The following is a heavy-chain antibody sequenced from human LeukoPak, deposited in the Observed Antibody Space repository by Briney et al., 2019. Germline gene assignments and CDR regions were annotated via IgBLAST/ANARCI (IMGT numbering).Heavy chain of an antibody. V-gene: IGHV3-30*01. CDR3: ARVSSQQLVPEYFDY. Sequence: GGSLRLSCAASGFRFSNYSMLWVRQAPGKGPEWVAVISSDGSNKYYADSVKGRFTISRDNSKNTLYLKMNSLRAEDKAVCYCARVSSQQLVPEYFDYWGQGTLVTVSS. CDR2: ISSDGSNK. CDR1: GFRFSNYS. D-gene: IGHD6-13*01. J-gene: IGHJ4*02.